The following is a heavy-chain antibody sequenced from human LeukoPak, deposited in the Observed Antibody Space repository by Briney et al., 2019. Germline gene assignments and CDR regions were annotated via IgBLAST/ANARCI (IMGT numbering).Heavy chain of an antibody. CDR1: GFTFSRYS. V-gene: IGHV3-21*01. CDR3: AREALV. Sequence: GGSLRLSCAASGFTFSRYSMNWVGQAPGKGVEGVSSISSSSSYIYYADSVKARFTISTDNAKNSLYLQMNSLRAEDTAVYYCAREALVGGQGTLVTVSS. J-gene: IGHJ4*02. CDR2: ISSSSSYI.